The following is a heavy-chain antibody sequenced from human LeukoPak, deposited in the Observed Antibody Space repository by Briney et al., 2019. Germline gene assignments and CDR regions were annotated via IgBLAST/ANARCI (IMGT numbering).Heavy chain of an antibody. V-gene: IGHV4-39*07. J-gene: IGHJ6*03. CDR2: IYYSGST. CDR3: ARDTFYYGSGNKFYYYYMDV. Sequence: PSETLSLTCTVSGGSISSSSYYWGWIRQPPGKGLEWIGSIYYSGSTYYNPSLKSRVTISLDTFKNQFSLKLSSVTAADTAVYYCARDTFYYGSGNKFYYYYMDVWGKGTTVTISS. CDR1: GGSISSSSYY. D-gene: IGHD3-10*01.